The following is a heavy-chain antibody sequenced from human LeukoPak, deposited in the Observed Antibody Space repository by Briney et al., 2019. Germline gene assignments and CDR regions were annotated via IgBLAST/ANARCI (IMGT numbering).Heavy chain of an antibody. V-gene: IGHV3-64D*06. J-gene: IGHJ4*02. D-gene: IGHD6-19*01. CDR3: AREVYSSGWSSFDY. CDR2: INYNGADT. CDR1: GFTFNKYT. Sequence: GGSLRLSCSASGFTFNKYTMNWVRQAPGKGLEYVSGINYNGADTHNADSVKGRFTISRDNSKNTLYLQMRSLRPEDTAVYYCAREVYSSGWSSFDYWGQGTLVTVSS.